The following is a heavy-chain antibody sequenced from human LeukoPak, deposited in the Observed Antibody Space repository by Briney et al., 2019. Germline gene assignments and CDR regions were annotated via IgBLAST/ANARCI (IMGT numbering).Heavy chain of an antibody. V-gene: IGHV4-34*01. CDR1: GGSFSGYY. Sequence: PSETLSLTCAVYGGSFSGYYWSWIRQPPGKGLEWIGEINHSGSTNYNPSLKSRVTISVDTSKNQFSLKLSSVTAADTAVYYCARARQVVILDYWGQGTLVTVSS. CDR2: INHSGST. J-gene: IGHJ4*02. CDR3: ARARQVVILDY. D-gene: IGHD3-22*01.